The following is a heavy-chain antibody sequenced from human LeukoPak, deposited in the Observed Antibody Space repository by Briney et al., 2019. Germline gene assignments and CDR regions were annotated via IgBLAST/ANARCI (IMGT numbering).Heavy chain of an antibody. CDR3: AREEGIAVAAYFDY. D-gene: IGHD6-19*01. CDR1: GGSISSGGYY. J-gene: IGHJ4*02. CDR2: IYYSGST. V-gene: IGHV4-31*03. Sequence: SQTLSLTCTVSGGSISSGGYYWSWIRQHPGKGLEWIGYIYYSGSTYYHPSLKSRVTISVDTSKNPFSLKLSSVTAADTAVYYCAREEGIAVAAYFDYWGQGTLVTVSS.